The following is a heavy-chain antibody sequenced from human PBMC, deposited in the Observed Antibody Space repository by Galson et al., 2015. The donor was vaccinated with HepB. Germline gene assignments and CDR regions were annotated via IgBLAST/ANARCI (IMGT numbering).Heavy chain of an antibody. CDR1: GFTFPSYA. J-gene: IGHJ4*02. D-gene: IGHD4-17*01. CDR2: ISGASTRI. CDR3: ARDRSTVTARGLSH. Sequence: SLRLSCAASGFTFPSYAMSWVRQPPGKGLEWVSAISGASTRIYYADSVRGRFTVSRDNSKKTVFLQMNSLRVEDTAVYYCARDRSTVTARGLSHWGRGTLVTVSS. V-gene: IGHV3-23*01.